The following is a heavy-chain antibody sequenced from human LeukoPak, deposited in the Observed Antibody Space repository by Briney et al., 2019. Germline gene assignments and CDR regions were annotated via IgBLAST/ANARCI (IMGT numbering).Heavy chain of an antibody. CDR2: VKQDGSEK. V-gene: IGHV3-7*04. CDR1: GFTFSWYW. J-gene: IGHJ4*02. D-gene: IGHD6-19*01. Sequence: QPGGSLRLSCAASGFTFSWYWMTWVRQAPGKGLEWVANVKQDGSEKYYVYSVKGRFTSSRDNAKNSLYLQMNSLRDEDTAVYYCARGSGWVDYWGQGTLVTVSS. CDR3: ARGSGWVDY.